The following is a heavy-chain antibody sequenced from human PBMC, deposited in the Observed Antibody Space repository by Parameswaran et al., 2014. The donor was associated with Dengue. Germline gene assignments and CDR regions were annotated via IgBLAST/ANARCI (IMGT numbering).Heavy chain of an antibody. J-gene: IGHJ4*02. D-gene: IGHD5-12*01. V-gene: IGHV1-69*01. Sequence: SWVRQAPGQGLEWMGGIIPIFGTANYAQKFQGRVTITADESTSTAYMELSSLRSEDTAVYYCARQGGYSDYYFDYWGQGNPGHRLL. CDR3: ARQGGYSDYYFDY. CDR2: IIPIFGTA.